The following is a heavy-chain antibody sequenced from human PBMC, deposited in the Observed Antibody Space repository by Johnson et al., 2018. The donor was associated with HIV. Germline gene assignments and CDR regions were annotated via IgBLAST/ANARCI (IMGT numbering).Heavy chain of an antibody. V-gene: IGHV3-9*01. CDR1: GFTFDDYA. D-gene: IGHD1-26*01. CDR2: ISRNGGNI. Sequence: VQLVESGGGLVQPGRSLRLSCAASGFTFDDYAMHWVRQAPGKGLEWVSGISRNGGNIAYADSVTGRFAISRDNVKNSLYLQMNSLRAEDTALYYCARAGVGDGAFDIWGQGTMVTVSS. CDR3: ARAGVGDGAFDI. J-gene: IGHJ3*02.